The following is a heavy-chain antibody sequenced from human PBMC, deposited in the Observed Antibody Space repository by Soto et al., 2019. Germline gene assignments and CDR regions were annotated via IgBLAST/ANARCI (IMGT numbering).Heavy chain of an antibody. J-gene: IGHJ4*02. V-gene: IGHV4-4*02. CDR1: GDSINSSHW. D-gene: IGHD3-3*02. CDR3: AAFHFRSVLRADTRHDY. Sequence: PSETLSLTCAVSGDSINSSHWWNWVRQPPGKGLEWMGQISQRGSTNDNPSLTSRVTISVEKSKNHFSLKVTSVTAANTAVYYFAAFHFRSVLRADTRHDYWGQGSLVTVSS. CDR2: ISQRGST.